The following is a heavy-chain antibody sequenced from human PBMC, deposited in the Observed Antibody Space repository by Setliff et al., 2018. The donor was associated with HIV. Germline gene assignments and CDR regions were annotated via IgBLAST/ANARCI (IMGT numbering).Heavy chain of an antibody. Sequence: PSETLSLTCTVSGGSISSSSHYWGWLRQPPGKGLEWIGSTHYTGSTYYNPSLKSRVTISVDPFKNQFSLQLSSVTAADTAVYYCARRYSSSSEIQVDYWGQGTLVTVSS. CDR2: THYTGST. J-gene: IGHJ4*02. V-gene: IGHV4-39*01. CDR3: ARRYSSSSEIQVDY. D-gene: IGHD6-6*01. CDR1: GGSISSSSHY.